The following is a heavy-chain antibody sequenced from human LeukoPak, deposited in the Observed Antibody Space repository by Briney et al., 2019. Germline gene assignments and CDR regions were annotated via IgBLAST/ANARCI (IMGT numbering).Heavy chain of an antibody. CDR3: ARGDSGSYYFDC. D-gene: IGHD1-26*01. CDR1: GFTFSSYE. Sequence: GGSLRLSCAASGFTFSSYEMNWVRQAPGKGLEWVSYISSSGSTIYYADSVKGRFTISTDNAKNSLYLQMNSLRDEDTAAYYCARGDSGSYYFDCWGQGTLVTVSS. V-gene: IGHV3-48*03. J-gene: IGHJ4*02. CDR2: ISSSGSTI.